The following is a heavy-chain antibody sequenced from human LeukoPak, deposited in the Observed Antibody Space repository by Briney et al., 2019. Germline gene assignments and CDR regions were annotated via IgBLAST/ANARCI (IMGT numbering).Heavy chain of an antibody. CDR1: GGSTSSGGYS. CDR2: IYHRGST. J-gene: IGHJ4*02. Sequence: SETLSLTCAVSGGSTSSGGYSRSWIRQPPGKGLECIGYIYHRGSTYYNPSLKSRVTISVNRSKNQFSLKLSSVTAADTAVYYCARGARDGYNSLDYWGQGTLVTVSS. CDR3: ARGARDGYNSLDY. V-gene: IGHV4-30-2*01. D-gene: IGHD5-24*01.